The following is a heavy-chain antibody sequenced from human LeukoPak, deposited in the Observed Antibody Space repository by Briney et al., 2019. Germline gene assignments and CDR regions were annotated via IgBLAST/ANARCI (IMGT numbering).Heavy chain of an antibody. D-gene: IGHD1-14*01. CDR3: AREAITHDAFDI. Sequence: SETLSLTCSVSGGSISGSSYSWGWIRQPPRTGLEWIGNIDYSGTTHYNPSLKSRVTISIDTSKKQFSLKLSSVTAADTAVYYCAREAITHDAFDIWGQGTMVTVSS. CDR2: IDYSGTT. CDR1: GGSISGSSYS. V-gene: IGHV4-39*07. J-gene: IGHJ3*02.